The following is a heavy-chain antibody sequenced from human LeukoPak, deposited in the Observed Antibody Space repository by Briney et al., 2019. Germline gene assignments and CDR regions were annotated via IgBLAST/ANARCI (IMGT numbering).Heavy chain of an antibody. CDR1: GFTFSHYG. Sequence: GRSLRLSCATSGFTFSHYGMHWARQAPGKGLEWVAVIWNDGSNKYYGDSVKGRFTISRDNSKNTLYLQMNSLTVEDTAVYYCAKDAQRGFDYSNSLEHWGQGTLVTVSS. CDR2: IWNDGSNK. V-gene: IGHV3-33*06. J-gene: IGHJ5*02. D-gene: IGHD4-11*01. CDR3: AKDAQRGFDYSNSLEH.